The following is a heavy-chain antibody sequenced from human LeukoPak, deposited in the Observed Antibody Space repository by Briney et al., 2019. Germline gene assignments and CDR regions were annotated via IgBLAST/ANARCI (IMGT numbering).Heavy chain of an antibody. D-gene: IGHD1-1*01. J-gene: IGHJ5*02. CDR3: ASVGNWNNWFDP. V-gene: IGHV3-48*01. CDR1: GFTFSSYS. CDR2: ISSGSGTI. Sequence: PGGSLRLSCAASGFTFSSYSMNWVRQAPGKGLEWISYISSGSGTIYYADSVKGRFTISRDNAKNSLYLQMNSLRAEDTAVYYCASVGNWNNWFDPWGQGTLVTVSS.